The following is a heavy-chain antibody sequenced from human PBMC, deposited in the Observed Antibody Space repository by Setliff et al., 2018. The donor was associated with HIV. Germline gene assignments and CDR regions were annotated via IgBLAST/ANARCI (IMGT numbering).Heavy chain of an antibody. CDR1: GGSISSGGYY. CDR2: IYYSGST. Sequence: PSETLSLTCTVSGGSISSGGYYWSWIRQHPGKGLEWIGYIYYSGSTYYNPSLKIRVTISVDTSKNQFSLKLSSVTAADTAVYYCARDFISDSSGYYSSHFDCWGQVTLVTVSS. V-gene: IGHV4-31*03. CDR3: ARDFISDSSGYYSSHFDC. J-gene: IGHJ4*02. D-gene: IGHD3-22*01.